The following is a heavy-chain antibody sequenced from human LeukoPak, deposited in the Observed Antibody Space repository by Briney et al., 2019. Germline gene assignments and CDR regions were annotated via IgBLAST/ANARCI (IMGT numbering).Heavy chain of an antibody. J-gene: IGHJ6*03. CDR2: IYPGDSDT. CDR3: ARRHGHDYGGTYYYMDV. D-gene: IGHD4-23*01. CDR1: GYSFTSYW. Sequence: GESLKISCKGSGYSFTSYWIGWVRQMPGKGLEWMGIIYPGDSDTRYSPSFQGQVTISADKSISTAYLQWSSLKASDTAMYYCARRHGHDYGGTYYYMDVWGKGTTVTVSS. V-gene: IGHV5-51*01.